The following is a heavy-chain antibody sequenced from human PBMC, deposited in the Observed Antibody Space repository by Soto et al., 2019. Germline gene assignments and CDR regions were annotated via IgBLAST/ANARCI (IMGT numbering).Heavy chain of an antibody. CDR2: IYYSGST. Sequence: PSETLSLTCTVSGGSISSSSYYWGWIRQPPGKGLEWIGSIYYSGSTYYNPSLKSRVTISVDTSKNQFSLKLSSVTAADTAVYYCARRVWGIADIDNWFDPWGQGTLVTVSS. D-gene: IGHD6-13*01. V-gene: IGHV4-39*01. J-gene: IGHJ5*02. CDR3: ARRVWGIADIDNWFDP. CDR1: GGSISSSSYY.